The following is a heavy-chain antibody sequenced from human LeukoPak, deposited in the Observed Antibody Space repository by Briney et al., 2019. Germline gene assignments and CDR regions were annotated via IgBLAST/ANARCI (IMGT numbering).Heavy chain of an antibody. V-gene: IGHV3-23*01. Sequence: PGGSLRLSCVASGCTLGSQAMSGVRQAPGKGLEWVSAICGNCDRTYYADSVKGRFTISRDNSKNILYLQMNSLRAEDTAVYYCVKNHGDGGPNWFDPWGQGTLVTVSS. CDR1: GCTLGSQA. J-gene: IGHJ5*02. D-gene: IGHD5-24*01. CDR2: ICGNCDRT. CDR3: VKNHGDGGPNWFDP.